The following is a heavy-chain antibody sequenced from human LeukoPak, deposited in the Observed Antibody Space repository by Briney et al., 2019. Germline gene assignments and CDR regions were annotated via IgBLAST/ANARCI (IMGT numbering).Heavy chain of an antibody. D-gene: IGHD2-15*01. CDR1: GFTFSTYG. V-gene: IGHV3-30*03. Sequence: PGGSLRLSCAASGFTFSTYGMHWVRQAPGKWREWVAVISYDGINKYYADSVKGRFTISRDNSKNTLYLQMNSLRAEDTAVYYCARDPVGDIVVVVAAGFDYWGQGTLVTVSS. CDR2: ISYDGINK. CDR3: ARDPVGDIVVVVAAGFDY. J-gene: IGHJ4*02.